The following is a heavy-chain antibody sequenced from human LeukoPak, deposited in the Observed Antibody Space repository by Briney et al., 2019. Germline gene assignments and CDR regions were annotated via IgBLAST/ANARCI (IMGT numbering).Heavy chain of an antibody. V-gene: IGHV3-48*01. J-gene: IGHJ4*02. CDR2: ISGSSRPI. CDR1: GFTFSSYS. D-gene: IGHD5-18*01. Sequence: PGGSLRLSCAASGFTFSSYSMNWVRQAPGRGLEWVSYISGSSRPIYYADSVKGRFTISRDNAKNSLYLQMNSLRAEDTAVYYCARDYSYGFPNWGQGTLVTVSS. CDR3: ARDYSYGFPN.